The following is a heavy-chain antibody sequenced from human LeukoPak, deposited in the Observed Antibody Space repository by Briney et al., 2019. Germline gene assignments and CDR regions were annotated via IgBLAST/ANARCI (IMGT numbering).Heavy chain of an antibody. CDR2: IYYSGXX. CDR1: GGSISSGGYY. D-gene: IGHD4-17*01. V-gene: IGHV4-31*09. Sequence: SETLSLTCTVSGGSISSGGYYWSWIRQHPGKXLEWIGYIYYSGXXYYXXXLKSRVTISVDRSKNQFSLKLSSVTAADTAVYYCARTYGDYDYWGQGTLVTVSS. CDR3: ARTYGDYDY. J-gene: IGHJ4*02.